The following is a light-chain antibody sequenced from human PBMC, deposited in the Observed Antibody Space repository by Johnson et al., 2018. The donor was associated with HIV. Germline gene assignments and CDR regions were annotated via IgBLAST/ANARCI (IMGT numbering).Light chain of an antibody. CDR3: GTWDSSLSAYV. Sequence: QSVLTQPPSVSAAPGQKVTISCSGSSSNIGNNYVSWYQQIQGTAPKLLIYDNNKRPSGIPDRFSGSKSGTSATLGITGLQTGDEADNYCGTWDSSLSAYVFGTGTRVTGL. V-gene: IGLV1-51*01. J-gene: IGLJ1*01. CDR1: SSNIGNNY. CDR2: DNN.